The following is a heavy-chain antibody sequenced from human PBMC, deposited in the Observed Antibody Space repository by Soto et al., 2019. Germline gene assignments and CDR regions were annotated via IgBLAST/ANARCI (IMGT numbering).Heavy chain of an antibody. V-gene: IGHV1-18*01. J-gene: IGHJ4*02. CDR3: ARGRYGDY. Sequence: QVHLVQSGAEVKKPGASVKVSCKCSGYTFTSYGITWVRQAPGQGLEWMGWISAHTGNTDYAQKLQGRVTVTRDTSTSTAYMELRSLRSDDTAVYYCARGRYGDYWGQGALVTVSS. CDR1: GYTFTSYG. D-gene: IGHD1-1*01. CDR2: ISAHTGNT.